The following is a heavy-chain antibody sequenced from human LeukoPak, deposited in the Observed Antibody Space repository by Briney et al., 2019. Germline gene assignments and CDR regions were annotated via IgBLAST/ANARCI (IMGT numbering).Heavy chain of an antibody. J-gene: IGHJ4*02. CDR3: ASNTMVRGVPIDY. D-gene: IGHD3-10*01. Sequence: GGSLRLSCAASGFTFSSYWMSWVSQAPGKGLEWVANIKQDGSEKYYVDSVKGRFTISRDNAKNSLYLQMNSLRAEDTAVYYCASNTMVRGVPIDYWGQGTLVTVSS. CDR1: GFTFSSYW. V-gene: IGHV3-7*01. CDR2: IKQDGSEK.